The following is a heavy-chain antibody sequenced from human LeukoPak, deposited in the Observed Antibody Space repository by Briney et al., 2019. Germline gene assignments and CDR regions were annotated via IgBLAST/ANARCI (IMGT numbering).Heavy chain of an antibody. CDR3: ARLPYHDFWSGSLNWFDP. Sequence: SETLSLTCTVSGGSISSNNYYWGWIRQPPGKGLEWIGSIYYSGSTHYNPSLKSRVIISVDTSKNQFSLKLSSVTAADTAVYYCARLPYHDFWSGSLNWFDPWGQGTLVTVSS. D-gene: IGHD3-3*01. CDR2: IYYSGST. CDR1: GGSISSNNYY. V-gene: IGHV4-39*01. J-gene: IGHJ5*02.